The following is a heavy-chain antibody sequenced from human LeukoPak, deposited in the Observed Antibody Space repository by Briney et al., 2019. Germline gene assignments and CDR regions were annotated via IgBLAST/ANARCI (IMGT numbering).Heavy chain of an antibody. CDR2: ISSSGSTI. V-gene: IGHV3-11*04. Sequence: GGSLRLSCAASGFTFSDYYMSWIRQAPGKGLEWVSYISSSGSTIYYADSVKGRFTISRDLSKKILYLQMHSLRAEDTAVYYCAKDRGVFGVTYSLDYWGQGTLVTVSS. CDR3: AKDRGVFGVTYSLDY. CDR1: GFTFSDYY. J-gene: IGHJ4*02. D-gene: IGHD3-3*01.